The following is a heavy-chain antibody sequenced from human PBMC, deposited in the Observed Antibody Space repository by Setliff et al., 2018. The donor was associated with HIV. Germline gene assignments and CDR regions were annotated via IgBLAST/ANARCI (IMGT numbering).Heavy chain of an antibody. Sequence: SETLSLTCAVSGYSISSGYYWGWIRQPPGKGLEWIGSIYHSGSTYYNPSLKSRVTISVDTSKNQFSLKLSSVTAADTGVYYCARHPDTAMVTYWGQGTLVTVSS. D-gene: IGHD5-18*01. J-gene: IGHJ4*02. CDR2: IYHSGST. CDR3: ARHPDTAMVTY. V-gene: IGHV4-38-2*01. CDR1: GYSISSGYY.